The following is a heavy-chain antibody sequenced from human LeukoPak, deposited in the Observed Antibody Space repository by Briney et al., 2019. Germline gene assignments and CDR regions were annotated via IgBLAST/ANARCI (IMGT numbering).Heavy chain of an antibody. V-gene: IGHV7-4-1*02. Sequence: ASVKVSCKASGYTFTSYAIHWVRQAPGQGLEWMGWINTNTGNPTYAQGFTGRFVFSLDTSVSTAYLQISSLKAEDTAVYYCARDPNHYYDSSAYYGDYWGQGTLVTVSS. D-gene: IGHD3-22*01. CDR2: INTNTGNP. CDR3: ARDPNHYYDSSAYYGDY. J-gene: IGHJ4*02. CDR1: GYTFTSYA.